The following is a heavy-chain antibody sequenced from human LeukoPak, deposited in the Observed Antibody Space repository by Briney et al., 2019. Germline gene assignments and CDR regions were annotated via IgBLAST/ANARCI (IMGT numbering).Heavy chain of an antibody. Sequence: ASVKVSCKASGYTFNVYYLHWVRQAPGQGLEWMAWINPNTGVTDYAHTFQGRVTITRDTSISTAYMELSRLTSDDTGVYFCARGARGGGYEAFDFWGQGTLVTVSS. D-gene: IGHD5-12*01. CDR2: INPNTGVT. V-gene: IGHV1-2*02. CDR3: ARGARGGGYEAFDF. CDR1: GYTFNVYY. J-gene: IGHJ4*02.